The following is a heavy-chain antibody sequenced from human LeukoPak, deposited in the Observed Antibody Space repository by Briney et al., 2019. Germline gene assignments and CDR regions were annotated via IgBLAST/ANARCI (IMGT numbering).Heavy chain of an antibody. Sequence: SETLSLTCTVSGGSISSGGYYWSWIRQHPGKGLEWIGYIYYSGSTYYNPSLKSRVTISVDTPKNQFSLKLSSVTAADTAVYYCARELEHGYAFDIWGQGTMVTVSS. D-gene: IGHD2-21*01. CDR2: IYYSGST. J-gene: IGHJ3*02. V-gene: IGHV4-31*03. CDR1: GGSISSGGYY. CDR3: ARELEHGYAFDI.